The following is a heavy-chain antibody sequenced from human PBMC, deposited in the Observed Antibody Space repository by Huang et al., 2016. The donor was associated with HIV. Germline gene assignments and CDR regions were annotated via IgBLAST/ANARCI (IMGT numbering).Heavy chain of an antibody. V-gene: IGHV4-61*09. CDR3: ATWPPGSQMRAFDI. J-gene: IGHJ3*02. CDR1: GASISSGSYY. D-gene: IGHD2-15*01. CDR2: IYTSGRT. Sequence: QVQLQESGPGLVKPSQTLSLTCTFSGASISSGSYYWTWIRQPAGKGLEWIGHIYTSGRTNYNPSLKSRVTISIDTSKNHFSLRLNSVTAADTAVYYCATWPPGSQMRAFDIWGPGTMITVSS.